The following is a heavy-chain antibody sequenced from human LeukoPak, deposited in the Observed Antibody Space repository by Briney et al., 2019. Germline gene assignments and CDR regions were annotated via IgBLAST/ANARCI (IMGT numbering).Heavy chain of an antibody. Sequence: SETLSLTCTVSGGSISSFYWSWIRQPPGKGLEWIGYISYSGNTNYNPSLKSRVTISVDTSKNQFSLKLSSVTAADTAVYYCARAQYYYYYYMDVWGKGTTVTVSS. J-gene: IGHJ6*03. CDR3: ARAQYYYYYYMDV. V-gene: IGHV4-59*01. CDR2: ISYSGNT. CDR1: GGSISSFY.